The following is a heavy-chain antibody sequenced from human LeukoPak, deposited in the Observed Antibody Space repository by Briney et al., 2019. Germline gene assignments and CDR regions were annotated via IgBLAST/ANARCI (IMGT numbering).Heavy chain of an antibody. Sequence: SETLSLTCAVYGGSFSGYYWSWIRQPPGKGLEWIGEINHSGSTNYNPSLKSRVTISVDTSKNQFSLKLSSVTAADTAVYYCAMQNQRTTAAFDYWGQGTLVTVSS. CDR3: AMQNQRTTAAFDY. CDR1: GGSFSGYY. D-gene: IGHD1-7*01. J-gene: IGHJ4*02. CDR2: INHSGST. V-gene: IGHV4-34*01.